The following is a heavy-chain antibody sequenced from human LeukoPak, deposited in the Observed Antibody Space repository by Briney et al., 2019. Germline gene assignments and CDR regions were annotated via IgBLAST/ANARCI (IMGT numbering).Heavy chain of an antibody. CDR3: ASGGTITGVITTY. D-gene: IGHD3-22*01. J-gene: IGHJ4*02. CDR2: ISYDGSNK. Sequence: GSLRLSCAASGFTFSSYAMHWVRQAPGKGLEWVAVISYDGSNKYYADSVKGRFTISRDNSKNTLYLQMNSLRAEDTAVYYCASGGTITGVITTYWGQGTLVTVSS. CDR1: GFTFSSYA. V-gene: IGHV3-30*04.